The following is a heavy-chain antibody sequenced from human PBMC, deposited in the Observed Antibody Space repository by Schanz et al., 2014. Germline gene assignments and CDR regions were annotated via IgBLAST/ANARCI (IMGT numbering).Heavy chain of an antibody. CDR3: AKYGPGSSGSYSADGGMDV. V-gene: IGHV3-23*04. CDR1: GFTFSSYS. Sequence: EVQLVESGGGLVQPGGSLRLSCTASGFTFSSYSMNWVRQAPGKGLEWVSLISASGGSTYYADSVKGRFTISRDNSKSALYLQMNSLRAEDTAVYYCAKYGPGSSGSYSADGGMDVWGQGTTVTVSS. D-gene: IGHD3-10*01. J-gene: IGHJ6*02. CDR2: ISASGGST.